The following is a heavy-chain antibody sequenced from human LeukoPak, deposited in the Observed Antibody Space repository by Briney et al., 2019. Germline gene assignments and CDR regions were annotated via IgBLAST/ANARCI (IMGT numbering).Heavy chain of an antibody. V-gene: IGHV3-23*01. J-gene: IGHJ4*02. CDR2: ISNSGDAT. CDR1: GFTFSDYG. Sequence: GGSLRLSCAASGFTFSDYGMSWVRQAPGQGLEWVSTISNSGDATYYADSVRGRFSISRDNSKKTLFLQMSSLRAEDAAIYYCAKSGPYYFPYWGQGTLVTVSS. CDR3: AKSGPYYFPY.